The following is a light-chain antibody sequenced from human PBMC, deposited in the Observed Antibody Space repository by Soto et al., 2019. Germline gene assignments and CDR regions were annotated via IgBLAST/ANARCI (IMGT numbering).Light chain of an antibody. CDR2: LNSDGSH. CDR1: SGHSNYA. V-gene: IGLV4-69*01. Sequence: QTVVTQSPSASASLGASVKLTCTLSSGHSNYAIAWHQQQSEKGPRYLMKLNSDGSHSKGDGIPARFSGSSSGAERYLTISSLRSEDEADYYCQTWGSGIVVFGGGTKVTVL. CDR3: QTWGSGIVV. J-gene: IGLJ2*01.